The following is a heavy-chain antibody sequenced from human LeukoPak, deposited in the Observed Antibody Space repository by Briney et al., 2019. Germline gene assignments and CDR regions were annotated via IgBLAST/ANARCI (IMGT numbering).Heavy chain of an antibody. D-gene: IGHD6-13*01. CDR3: ARAPGIALFDY. V-gene: IGHV4-39*01. CDR1: GGSISSSSYY. Sequence: PSETLSLTCTVSGGSISSSSYYWGWIRQPPGKGLEWIGSIYYSGSTYYNPSLKSRVTISVDTSKNQFSLKLSSVTAADTAVYYCARAPGIALFDYWGQGTLVTVSS. CDR2: IYYSGST. J-gene: IGHJ4*02.